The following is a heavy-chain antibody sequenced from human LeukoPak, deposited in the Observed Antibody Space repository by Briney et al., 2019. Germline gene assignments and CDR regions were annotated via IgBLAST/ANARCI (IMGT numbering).Heavy chain of an antibody. Sequence: GGSLRLSCAASGFTVSSNYMSWVRQAPGKGLEWVSVIYAGGSTYYADSVKGRFTISRDNSKNTLYLQMNRLSAEDTAVYYCARDSNAYWYFDLWGHGTQVTVSS. CDR3: ARDSNAYWYFDL. J-gene: IGHJ2*01. CDR1: GFTVSSNY. V-gene: IGHV3-66*01. CDR2: IYAGGST. D-gene: IGHD1-1*01.